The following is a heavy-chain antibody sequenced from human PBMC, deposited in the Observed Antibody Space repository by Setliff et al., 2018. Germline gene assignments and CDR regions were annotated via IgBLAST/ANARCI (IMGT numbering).Heavy chain of an antibody. CDR1: GYNFITLG. Sequence: ASVKVSCKTSGYNFITLGINWVRQAPGQGLEWVGWISPYSGKTDYAQKFQGRVIMTIDSSTATAYLELKTLRSDDTAVYYCARGRGPDIVVTIPGDYWGQGTQVTVSS. J-gene: IGHJ4*02. D-gene: IGHD2-15*01. CDR3: ARGRGPDIVVTIPGDY. V-gene: IGHV1-18*01. CDR2: ISPYSGKT.